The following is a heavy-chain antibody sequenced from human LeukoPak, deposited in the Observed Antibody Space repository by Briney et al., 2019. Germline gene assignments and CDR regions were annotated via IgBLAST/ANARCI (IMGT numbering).Heavy chain of an antibody. CDR1: GFTFSSYS. Sequence: GGSLRLSCAASGFTFSSYSMNWVRQAPGKGLEWVSSISTSGGYKYYADSVKGRFTISRDNAKNSMYLQMNSLRAEDTAVYYCARPNAAGIRNYYYYMDVWGKGTTVTVSS. CDR3: ARPNAAGIRNYYYYMDV. J-gene: IGHJ6*03. CDR2: ISTSGGYK. V-gene: IGHV3-21*01. D-gene: IGHD3-10*01.